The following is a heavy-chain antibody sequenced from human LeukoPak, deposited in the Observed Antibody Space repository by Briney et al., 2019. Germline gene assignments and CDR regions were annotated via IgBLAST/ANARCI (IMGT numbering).Heavy chain of an antibody. D-gene: IGHD2-2*01. CDR2: INPNSGVT. J-gene: IGHJ3*02. CDR3: ARANYCSSTSCFRDAFDI. CDR1: GYTFTGYY. Sequence: GASVKVSCKASGYTFTGYYLHWVRQAPGQGLEWMAWINPNSGVTNHAQKFQGRVTMTRDTSISTAYMELSRLRSDDTAVYYCARANYCSSTSCFRDAFDIWGQGTMVTVSS. V-gene: IGHV1-2*02.